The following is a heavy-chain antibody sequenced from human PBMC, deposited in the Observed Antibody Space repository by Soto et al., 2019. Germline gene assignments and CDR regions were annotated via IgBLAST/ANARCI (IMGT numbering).Heavy chain of an antibody. CDR3: ARDPDGYMGWIFDY. J-gene: IGHJ4*02. CDR2: ISYDGSNK. Sequence: QVQLVESGGGVVQPGRSLRLSCVASGFTFSSYAIHWVRQAPGKGLEWVAVISYDGSNKYYADSVKGRFTISRDNSKNTLYLKMNSLRAEDTAVYYCARDPDGYMGWIFDYGGRGPLAPVSS. D-gene: IGHD5-12*01. V-gene: IGHV3-30-3*01. CDR1: GFTFSSYA.